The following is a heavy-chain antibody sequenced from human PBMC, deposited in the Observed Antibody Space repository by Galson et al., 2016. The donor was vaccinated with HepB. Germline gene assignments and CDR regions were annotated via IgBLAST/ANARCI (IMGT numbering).Heavy chain of an antibody. V-gene: IGHV4-31*03. Sequence: TLSLTCTVSGASISRGFYWSWIRQHPEKGLEWLGFVSYTGNTHYNPSLRSRIAISVDTSQNQFSLMLNSVTAADTAIYYCARVGAVGIGNAFDPWGQGTLVTVSS. CDR1: GASISRGFY. CDR2: VSYTGNT. D-gene: IGHD6-13*01. CDR3: ARVGAVGIGNAFDP. J-gene: IGHJ5*02.